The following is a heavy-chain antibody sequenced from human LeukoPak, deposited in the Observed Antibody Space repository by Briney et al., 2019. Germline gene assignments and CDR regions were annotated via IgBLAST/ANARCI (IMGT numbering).Heavy chain of an antibody. CDR1: GGSISSVGYY. J-gene: IGHJ4*02. V-gene: IGHV4-31*03. Sequence: PSQTLSLARTVSGGSISSVGYYWSWIRQHPVKGLEWIGYIYYSGSTSYNPSLKSRVTISVDTSKNQFSLKLSSVTAADTAVYYCARGRCSSTSCPFDSWGQGTLVTVSS. CDR3: ARGRCSSTSCPFDS. CDR2: IYYSGST. D-gene: IGHD2-2*01.